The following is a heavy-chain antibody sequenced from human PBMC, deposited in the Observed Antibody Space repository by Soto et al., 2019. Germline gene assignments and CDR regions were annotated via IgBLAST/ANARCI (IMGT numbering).Heavy chain of an antibody. CDR1: GYTFTSYG. CDR3: ARRAPPLDV. V-gene: IGHV1-18*01. J-gene: IGHJ6*02. CDR2: ISAYNGNT. Sequence: QVQLVQSGAEVKKPGASVKVSCKASGYTFTSYGISWVRQAPGQGLEWMGWISAYNGNTKYAQKLQGRVTMTTDTSTHTANMEPGGLRSDDTAVYSCARRAPPLDVWGQGTTVTVSS.